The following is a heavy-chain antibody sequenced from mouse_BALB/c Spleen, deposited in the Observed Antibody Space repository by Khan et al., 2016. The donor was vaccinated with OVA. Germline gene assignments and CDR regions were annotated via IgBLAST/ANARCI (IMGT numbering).Heavy chain of an antibody. CDR3: ARPYRYDGKDWFAY. V-gene: IGHV4-1*02. CDR2: INPDSSTI. D-gene: IGHD2-14*01. J-gene: IGHJ3*01. CDR1: GFDFSRYW. Sequence: EVKLLESGGGLVQPGGSLKLSCAASGFDFSRYWMSWVRQAPGKGLEWIGEINPDSSTINYTPSLKDKFILSRDNAKNTLYLQMSKVRSEDTAPYSCARPYRYDGKDWFAYWGQGTLVTVSA.